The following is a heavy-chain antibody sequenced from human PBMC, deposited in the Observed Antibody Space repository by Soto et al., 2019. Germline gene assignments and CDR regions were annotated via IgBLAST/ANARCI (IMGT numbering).Heavy chain of an antibody. CDR1: GYTFTSYS. CDR3: ARASCSSTSSNNYYYYGMDI. J-gene: IGHJ6*02. CDR2: IYAGNENT. Sequence: ASVKVSCKTSGYTFTSYSMHWVRKAPGQRLEWMGWIYAGNENTKYSQKFQGTVTINRDTSANTAYMELSSLRSEDTAVYYCARASCSSTSSNNYYYYGMDIWGPGTMDNVSS. D-gene: IGHD2-2*01. V-gene: IGHV1-3*01.